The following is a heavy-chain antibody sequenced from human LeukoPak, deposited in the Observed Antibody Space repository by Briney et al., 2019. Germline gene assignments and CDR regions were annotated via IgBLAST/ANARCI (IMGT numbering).Heavy chain of an antibody. CDR3: ARGDTAVTTNYFDY. Sequence: GASVKVSCKPSGYTFTTYYLHWVRQAPGQGLEWMGVISPSGGDTTYAQRFQGRLTMTRDTSTSTVYMEVSSLRSDDTAVYYCARGDTAVTTNYFDYWGQGTLITVSS. CDR2: ISPSGGDT. D-gene: IGHD5-18*01. J-gene: IGHJ4*02. CDR1: GYTFTTYY. V-gene: IGHV1-46*01.